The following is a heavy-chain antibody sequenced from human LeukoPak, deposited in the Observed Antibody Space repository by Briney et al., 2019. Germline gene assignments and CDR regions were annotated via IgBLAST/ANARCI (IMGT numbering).Heavy chain of an antibody. Sequence: GGSLRLSCAASGVTFSSYSMNWVRQAPGKGLEWVSSISSSSSYIYYADSVKGRFTISRDNAKNSLYLQMNSLRAEDTAVYYCAREAAVAGPTLDYWGQGTLVTVSS. D-gene: IGHD6-19*01. V-gene: IGHV3-21*01. CDR2: ISSSSSYI. CDR1: GVTFSSYS. J-gene: IGHJ4*02. CDR3: AREAAVAGPTLDY.